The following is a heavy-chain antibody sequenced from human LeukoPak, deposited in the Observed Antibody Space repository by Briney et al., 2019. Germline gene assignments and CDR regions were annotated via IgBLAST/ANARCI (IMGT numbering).Heavy chain of an antibody. V-gene: IGHV4-59*08. J-gene: IGHJ4*02. CDR3: ARGAGDDYNLAFGY. D-gene: IGHD5-24*01. Sequence: SETLSLTCTVSGGSISSYYWSWIRQPPGKGLEWIGYIYYSGSTKYNPSLKSRVTISVDTSKKQFSLKLSSVTAADTAVYYCARGAGDDYNLAFGYWGQGTQVTVSS. CDR2: IYYSGST. CDR1: GGSISSYY.